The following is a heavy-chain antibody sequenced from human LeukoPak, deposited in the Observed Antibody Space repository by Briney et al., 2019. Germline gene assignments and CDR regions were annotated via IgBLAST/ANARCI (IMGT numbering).Heavy chain of an antibody. V-gene: IGHV3-15*01. J-gene: IGHJ4*02. Sequence: GGSLRLSCAASGFTFSNAWMSWVRQAPGKGLEWVGRIKSKTDGGTTDYAAPVKGRFTISRDDSKNTLYLQMNSLKTEDTAVYYCTTVAVISGWFTPVSYYFDYWGQGTLVTVSS. CDR3: TTVAVISGWFTPVSYYFDY. D-gene: IGHD6-19*01. CDR2: IKSKTDGGTT. CDR1: GFTFSNAW.